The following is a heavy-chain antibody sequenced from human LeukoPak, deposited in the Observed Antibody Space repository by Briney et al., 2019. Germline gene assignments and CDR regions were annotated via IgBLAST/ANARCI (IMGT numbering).Heavy chain of an antibody. CDR3: ASLSSGWYKDDY. D-gene: IGHD6-19*01. J-gene: IGHJ4*02. V-gene: IGHV3-21*01. CDR1: GFTFSSYS. CDR2: ISNSSSYI. Sequence: GGSLRLSCAASGFTFSSYSMNWVRQAPGKGLEWVSSISNSSSYIYYADSVKGRFTISRDNAKNSLYLQMNSLRAEDTAVYYCASLSSGWYKDDYWGQGTLVTVSS.